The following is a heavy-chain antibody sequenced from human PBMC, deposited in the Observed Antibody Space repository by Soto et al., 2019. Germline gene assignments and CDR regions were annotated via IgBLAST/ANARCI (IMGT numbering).Heavy chain of an antibody. Sequence: GGSLRLSCAASGFTFSSYSMIWVRQAPGEGLEWLSFISSRSSVIYYAASVQGRFTISRDNAKNSLYLQMNSLTAEDTAVYYCARAFAGSSSSDYWGQGTLVTVSS. V-gene: IGHV3-21*01. CDR2: ISSRSSVI. CDR3: ARAFAGSSSSDY. CDR1: GFTFSSYS. D-gene: IGHD6-6*01. J-gene: IGHJ4*02.